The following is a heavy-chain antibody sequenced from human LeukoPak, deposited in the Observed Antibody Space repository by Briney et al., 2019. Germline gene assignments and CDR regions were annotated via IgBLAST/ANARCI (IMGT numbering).Heavy chain of an antibody. V-gene: IGHV3-21*01. D-gene: IGHD1-26*01. CDR1: GFTFIIYS. Sequence: GGSLRLSCAASGFTFIIYSMNWVRQAPGKVLEWVSSISSSSSYIYYADSVKGRFTISRDNAKNSLYLQMNSLRAEDTAVYYCARGQWELLSYYYYMDVWGKGTTVTVSS. CDR2: ISSSSSYI. J-gene: IGHJ6*03. CDR3: ARGQWELLSYYYYMDV.